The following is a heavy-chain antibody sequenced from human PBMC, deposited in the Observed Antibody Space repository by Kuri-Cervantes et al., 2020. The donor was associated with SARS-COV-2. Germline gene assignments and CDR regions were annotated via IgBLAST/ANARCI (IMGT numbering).Heavy chain of an antibody. CDR1: GGSISSGDYY. CDR3: ARERANGSVDY. J-gene: IGHJ4*02. Sequence: LRLSCTVSGGSISSGDYYWSWIRQPPGKGLEWIGYIYTSGSTNYNPSLKSRVTISVDTSKNQFSLKLSSVTAADTAVYYCARERANGSVDYWGQGTLVTVSS. V-gene: IGHV4-30-4*08. D-gene: IGHD3-10*01. CDR2: IYTSGST.